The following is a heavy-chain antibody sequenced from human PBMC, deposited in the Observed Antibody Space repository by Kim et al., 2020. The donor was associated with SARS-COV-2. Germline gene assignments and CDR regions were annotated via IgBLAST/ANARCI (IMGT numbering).Heavy chain of an antibody. J-gene: IGHJ5*02. CDR2: IKSKTDGGTT. Sequence: GGSLRLSCAASGFTFSNAWMSWVRQAPGKGLEWVGRIKSKTDGGTTDYAAPVKGRFTISRDDSKNTLYLQMNSLKTEDTAVYYCTTAPDVVVVPATDNWFDPWRQGTLVTVSS. V-gene: IGHV3-15*01. CDR1: GFTFSNAW. D-gene: IGHD2-2*01. CDR3: TTAPDVVVVPATDNWFDP.